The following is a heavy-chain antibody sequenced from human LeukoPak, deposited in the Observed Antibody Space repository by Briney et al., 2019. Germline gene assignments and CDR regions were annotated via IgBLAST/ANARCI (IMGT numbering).Heavy chain of an antibody. Sequence: SDTLSLTCTVSGYSISSSNWWGWIRQPPGKGLEWIGYVYYSGSTNYNPSLKSRVTISVDTSTKQFSLRLSSVTAADTAVYYCARLYQQSKWKYYYYYMDVWGKGTAVTVSS. V-gene: IGHV4-28*01. CDR1: GYSISSSNW. CDR3: ARLYQQSKWKYYYYYMDV. J-gene: IGHJ6*03. D-gene: IGHD1-1*01. CDR2: VYYSGST.